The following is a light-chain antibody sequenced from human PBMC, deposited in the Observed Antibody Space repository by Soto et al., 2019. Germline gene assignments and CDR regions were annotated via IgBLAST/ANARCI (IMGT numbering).Light chain of an antibody. CDR3: QQYDKWPPYT. V-gene: IGKV3-15*01. Sequence: EIVMTQSQATLSVSPGERATLSCRASQSVSSNLAWYQQKPGQAPSLLIYGASTRATGIPARFSGSGSGTEFTLTISSLQSEDFAVYYCQQYDKWPPYTFGQGTKLEIK. J-gene: IGKJ2*01. CDR2: GAS. CDR1: QSVSSN.